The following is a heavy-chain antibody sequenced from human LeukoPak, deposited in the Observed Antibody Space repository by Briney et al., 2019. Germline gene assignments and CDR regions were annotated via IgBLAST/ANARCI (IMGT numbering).Heavy chain of an antibody. Sequence: SETLSLTCAVYGGPFSGYYWSWIRQPPGKGLEWIGEINHSGSTNYNPSLKSRVTISVDTSKNQFSLKLSSVTAADTAVYYCAITYCGGDCYHFDYWGQGTLVTVSS. J-gene: IGHJ4*02. CDR3: AITYCGGDCYHFDY. V-gene: IGHV4-34*01. CDR2: INHSGST. CDR1: GGPFSGYY. D-gene: IGHD2-21*02.